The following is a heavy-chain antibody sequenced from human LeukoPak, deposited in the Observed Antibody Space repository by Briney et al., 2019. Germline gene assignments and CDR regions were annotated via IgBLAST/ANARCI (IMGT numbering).Heavy chain of an antibody. D-gene: IGHD2-2*01. J-gene: IGHJ4*02. Sequence: ASVKVSCKASGYTFSDYYLHWVRQAPGQGLEWMGWINPKSGGTKYVQKFQGRVTMTRDTSISTVYMELSRLRSDDTAVYYCARERDNRYCSSISCYAFDYWGQGTLVTVSS. CDR1: GYTFSDYY. V-gene: IGHV1-2*02. CDR3: ARERDNRYCSSISCYAFDY. CDR2: INPKSGGT.